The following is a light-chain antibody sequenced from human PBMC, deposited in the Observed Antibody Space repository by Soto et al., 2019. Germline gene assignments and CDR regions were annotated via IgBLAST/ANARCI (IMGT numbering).Light chain of an antibody. CDR1: QSISTW. V-gene: IGKV1-12*01. CDR3: NQAFSFPIT. CDR2: TAS. Sequence: DIQLTQSPSAVSASVGDRVTITCRASQSISTWLAWYRQKPGKAPDLLIYTASNLESGVPSRFSGSGSGTDFTLTISSLQPEDFATYYCNQAFSFPITFGQGTRLEIK. J-gene: IGKJ5*01.